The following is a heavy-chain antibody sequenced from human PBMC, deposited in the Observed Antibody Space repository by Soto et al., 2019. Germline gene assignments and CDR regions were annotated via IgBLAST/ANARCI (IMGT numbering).Heavy chain of an antibody. CDR3: ARVRLPRIAAAGSLYNYGMDV. Sequence: VKVTSKASEYTFTSYAMHWVRQAPGQRLEWMGWINAGNGNTKYSQKFQGRVTITRDTSASTAYMELSSLRSEDTAVYYCARVRLPRIAAAGSLYNYGMDVWGQGTTVTVSS. J-gene: IGHJ6*02. V-gene: IGHV1-3*01. CDR2: INAGNGNT. CDR1: EYTFTSYA. D-gene: IGHD6-13*01.